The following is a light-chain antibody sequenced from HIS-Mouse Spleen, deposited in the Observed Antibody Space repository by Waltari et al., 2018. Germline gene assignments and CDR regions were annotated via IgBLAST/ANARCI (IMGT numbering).Light chain of an antibody. Sequence: QSALTQPPSVSGSPGQSVTTSCTGTSSDVGSYNRVSWYQQPPGTAPKLMIYEVSNRPSGVPDRFSGSKSGNTASLTISGLQAEDEADYYCSSYTSSSTVFGTGTKVTVL. CDR1: SSDVGSYNR. CDR3: SSYTSSSTV. CDR2: EVS. J-gene: IGLJ1*01. V-gene: IGLV2-18*02.